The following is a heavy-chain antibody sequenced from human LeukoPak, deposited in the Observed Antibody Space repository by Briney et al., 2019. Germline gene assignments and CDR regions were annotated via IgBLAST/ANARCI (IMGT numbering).Heavy chain of an antibody. CDR3: ARHPSSCSSTSCYTLYPEGAFDI. Sequence: ASVKVSCKASGYTFTSYDINWVRQATGQGLEWMGWMNPNSGNTGYAQKFQGRVTMTRNTSISTAYMGLSSLRSEDTAVYYCARHPSSCSSTSCYTLYPEGAFDIWGQGTMVTVSS. J-gene: IGHJ3*02. CDR1: GYTFTSYD. V-gene: IGHV1-8*01. D-gene: IGHD2-2*02. CDR2: MNPNSGNT.